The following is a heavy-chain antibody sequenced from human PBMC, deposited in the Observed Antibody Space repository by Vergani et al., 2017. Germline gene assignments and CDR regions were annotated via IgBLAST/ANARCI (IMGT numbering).Heavy chain of an antibody. CDR1: GFTFSSYG. J-gene: IGHJ4*02. D-gene: IGHD2-2*01. CDR3: ARAGGIVVPACLNY. CDR2: IKQDGSEK. V-gene: IGHV3-7*01. Sequence: EVQLVESGGGLVQPGGSLRLSCAASGFTFSSYGVSWVRQAPGKGLEWVANIKQDGSEKYYVDSVKGRFTISRDNAKNSLYLQMDSLRAEDTAVYYCARAGGIVVPACLNYWGQGTLVTVSS.